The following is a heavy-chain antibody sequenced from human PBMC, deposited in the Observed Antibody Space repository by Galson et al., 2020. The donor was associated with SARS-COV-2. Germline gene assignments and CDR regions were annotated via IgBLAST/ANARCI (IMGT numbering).Heavy chain of an antibody. J-gene: IGHJ6*02. CDR3: ARDPGFELNSHYYYYGMDV. CDR1: VCTFSSYA. D-gene: IGHD1-7*01. CDR2: IIPIFGTA. V-gene: IGHV1-69*13. Sequence: SVKVSCKASVCTFSSYAISWVRQAPGQGLEWMGGIIPIFGTANYAQKFQGRVTITADESTSTAYMELSSLRSEDTAVYYFARDPGFELNSHYYYYGMDVWGQGTTVTVSS.